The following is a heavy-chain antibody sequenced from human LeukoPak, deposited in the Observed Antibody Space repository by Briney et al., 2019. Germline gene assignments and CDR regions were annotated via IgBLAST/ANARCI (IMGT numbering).Heavy chain of an antibody. J-gene: IGHJ4*02. Sequence: GGSLRLSCAASGFTFSSYAMHWVRQAPGKGLEWVAVISYDGSNKYYADSVKGRFTISRDNSKNTLYLQMNSLRAEDTAVYYCARDPGPAAYWGQGTLVTVSS. V-gene: IGHV3-30*04. CDR1: GFTFSSYA. CDR3: ARDPGPAAY. CDR2: ISYDGSNK. D-gene: IGHD6-25*01.